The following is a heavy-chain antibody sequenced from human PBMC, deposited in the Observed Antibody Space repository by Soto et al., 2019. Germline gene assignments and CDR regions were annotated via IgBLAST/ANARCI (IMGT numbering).Heavy chain of an antibody. CDR1: GFTFSSYA. CDR3: ATRGSGSYFDY. V-gene: IGHV3-23*01. D-gene: IGHD1-26*01. Sequence: EVQLLESGGGLVQPGGSLRLSCAASGFTFSSYAMNWVRQAPGKGLEWVSVISGSGDSTYYADSVKGRFTISRDNSKNTLYLQMNSLRAEDTAVYYCATRGSGSYFDYWGQGTLVTVSS. CDR2: ISGSGDST. J-gene: IGHJ4*02.